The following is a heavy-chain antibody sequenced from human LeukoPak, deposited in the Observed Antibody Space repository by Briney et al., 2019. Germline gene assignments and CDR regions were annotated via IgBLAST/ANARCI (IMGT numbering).Heavy chain of an antibody. V-gene: IGHV1-69*06. D-gene: IGHD3-22*01. J-gene: IGHJ5*02. CDR3: ARKVPNDSSGYYYQGQFDP. Sequence: VASVKVSCKASGGTFSSYAISWVRQAPGQGLEWMGGITPIFGTANYAQKFQGRVTITADKSTSTAYMELSSLRSEDTAVYYCARKVPNDSSGYYYQGQFDPWGQGTLVTVSS. CDR2: ITPIFGTA. CDR1: GGTFSSYA.